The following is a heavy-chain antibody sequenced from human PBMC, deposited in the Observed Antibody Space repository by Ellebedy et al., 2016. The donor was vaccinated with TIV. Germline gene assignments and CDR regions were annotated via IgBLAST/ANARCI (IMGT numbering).Heavy chain of an antibody. D-gene: IGHD6-19*01. CDR1: GFTFDNYA. J-gene: IGHJ6*02. CDR3: AKGGRGSGHLDYYYYAMDV. Sequence: PGGSLRLSCAASGFTFDNYAMSWVRQAPGKGLEWVSTISATGYDTYYADSLKGRFTISRENSKNPLYLQMNSLRAEDTAVYYCAKGGRGSGHLDYYYYAMDVWGQGTTVTVSS. V-gene: IGHV3-23*01. CDR2: ISATGYDT.